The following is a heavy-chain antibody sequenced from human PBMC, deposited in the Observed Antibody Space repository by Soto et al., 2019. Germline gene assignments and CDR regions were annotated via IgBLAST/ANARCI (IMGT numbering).Heavy chain of an antibody. V-gene: IGHV4-34*01. CDR3: ARGEILIGFDY. D-gene: IGHD2-15*01. CDR2: INHSGST. J-gene: IGHJ4*02. CDR1: GGSFSGYY. Sequence: SETLSLTCAVYGGSFSGYYWSWIRQPPGKGLEWIGEINHSGSTNYNPSLKSRVTISVDTSKNQLSLELSSVTAADTAVYYCARGEILIGFDYWGQGTLVTVSS.